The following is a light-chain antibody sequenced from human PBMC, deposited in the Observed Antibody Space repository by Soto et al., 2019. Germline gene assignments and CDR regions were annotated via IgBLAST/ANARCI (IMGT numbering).Light chain of an antibody. Sequence: EIVMTQSPATLSVSPGERATLSCRASQSVGSDLAWYQQKPGQAPRLVIYDTSSRATGIPDRFSGSGSGTDFTLTISRLEPEDFAVYYCQLYGYSPPYTFGQGSKLEIK. CDR3: QLYGYSPPYT. J-gene: IGKJ2*01. CDR1: QSVGSD. V-gene: IGKV3-20*01. CDR2: DTS.